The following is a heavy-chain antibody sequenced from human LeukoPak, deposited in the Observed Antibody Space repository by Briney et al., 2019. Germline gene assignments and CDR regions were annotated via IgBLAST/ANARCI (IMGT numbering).Heavy chain of an antibody. CDR3: ARAGYGSGSYYSPLYAFDI. D-gene: IGHD3-10*01. Sequence: GGSLRLSCAASGFTFSSYSMNWVRQAPGKGLEWVSSISSSSSYIYYADSVKGRFTISRDNAKNSLYLQMNSLRAEDTAVYYCARAGYGSGSYYSPLYAFDIWGQGTMVTVS. V-gene: IGHV3-21*01. CDR1: GFTFSSYS. CDR2: ISSSSSYI. J-gene: IGHJ3*02.